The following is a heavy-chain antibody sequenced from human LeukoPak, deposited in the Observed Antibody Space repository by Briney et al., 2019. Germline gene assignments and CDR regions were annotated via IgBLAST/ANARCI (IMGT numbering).Heavy chain of an antibody. D-gene: IGHD6-13*01. V-gene: IGHV3-30*04. CDR3: ASRAAAGTDN. CDR1: GFTFSSYA. Sequence: SGGSLRLSCAASGFTFSSYAMHWVRQAPGKGLEWVGDISYDGSNKYHAGSVKGRFTIYRDNSKNTLYLQMNSLRAEDTAGYYCASRAAAGTDNWGQGTRVAVSP. J-gene: IGHJ4*02. CDR2: ISYDGSNK.